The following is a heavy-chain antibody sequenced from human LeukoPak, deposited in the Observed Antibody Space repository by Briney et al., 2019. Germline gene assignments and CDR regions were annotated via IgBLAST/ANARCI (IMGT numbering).Heavy chain of an antibody. J-gene: IGHJ4*02. CDR3: VRPYTSSWYLFDY. CDR1: GFTFRNYA. Sequence: PGGSLRLSCAASGFTFRNYAMHWVRQAPGKGLEWVAVTSSDGSNEYYADSVRGRFSISRDNSKNTVYLQMNSLRAEGTALYYCVRPYTSSWYLFDYWGQGTLVTVSS. D-gene: IGHD6-13*01. V-gene: IGHV3-30*04. CDR2: TSSDGSNE.